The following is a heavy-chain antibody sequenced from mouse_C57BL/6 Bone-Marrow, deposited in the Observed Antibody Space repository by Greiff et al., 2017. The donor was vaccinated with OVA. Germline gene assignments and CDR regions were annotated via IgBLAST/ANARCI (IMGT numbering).Heavy chain of an antibody. D-gene: IGHD1-1*01. CDR3: ERGTYYCGRSYVDAMDY. J-gene: IGHJ4*01. V-gene: IGHV1-78*01. CDR2: IYPRDGST. CDR1: GYTFTDHT. Sequence: VQLQQSDAELVKPGASVKISCKVSGYTFTDHTIHWMKQRPEQGLEWIGYIYPRDGSTKYNEKFKGKATLTADKSSSTAYMQLNSLTSEDTAVSFCERGTYYCGRSYVDAMDYWGQGTSVTVSS.